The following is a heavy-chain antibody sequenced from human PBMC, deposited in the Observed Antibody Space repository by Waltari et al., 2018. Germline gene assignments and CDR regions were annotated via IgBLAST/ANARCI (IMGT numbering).Heavy chain of an antibody. Sequence: QVQLVQSGAEVKKPGASMKVSCKVSGYTLTELSMHWVRQAPGKGLEWMGGCDPEDGETIYAQKFQGRVTMTEDTSTDTAYMELSSLRSEDTAVYYCATAGLLTTVTPYYFDYWGQGTLVTVSS. CDR2: CDPEDGET. J-gene: IGHJ4*02. V-gene: IGHV1-24*01. D-gene: IGHD4-4*01. CDR3: ATAGLLTTVTPYYFDY. CDR1: GYTLTELS.